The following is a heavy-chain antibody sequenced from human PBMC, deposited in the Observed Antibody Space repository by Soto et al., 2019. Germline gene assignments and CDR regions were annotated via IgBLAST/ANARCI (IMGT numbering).Heavy chain of an antibody. Sequence: EVQLVQSGAEVKKRGESLKISCKGSGYSFTSYWNGWVRQMPGKGLEWMGIIYPGDSDTRYSPSFQGQVTISADKSISTAYLQWSSLKASDTAMYYCARHSGYYGSGSEIDYWGQGTLVTVSS. CDR3: ARHSGYYGSGSEIDY. D-gene: IGHD3-10*01. CDR2: IYPGDSDT. CDR1: GYSFTSYW. V-gene: IGHV5-51*01. J-gene: IGHJ4*02.